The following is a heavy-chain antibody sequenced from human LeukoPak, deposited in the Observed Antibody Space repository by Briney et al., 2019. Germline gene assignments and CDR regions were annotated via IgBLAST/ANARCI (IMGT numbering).Heavy chain of an antibody. J-gene: IGHJ4*02. CDR1: GFTFSSFS. V-gene: IGHV3-48*01. D-gene: IGHD3-10*01. Sequence: GGSLRLSCAASGFTFSSFSMNWVRQAPGKGLEWVSYISSSGTIIYYADSVKGRFTISRDNAKNSLYLQMSSLGAEDTAIYYCARDRGANYYGSLHLFDYWGQGTLVTVSS. CDR3: ARDRGANYYGSLHLFDY. CDR2: ISSSGTII.